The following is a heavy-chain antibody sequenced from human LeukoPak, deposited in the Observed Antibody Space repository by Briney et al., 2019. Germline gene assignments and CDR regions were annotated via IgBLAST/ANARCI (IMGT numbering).Heavy chain of an antibody. CDR1: GFTFSSYS. V-gene: IGHV3-23*01. D-gene: IGHD2-2*01. J-gene: IGHJ6*02. CDR3: AKDRIVVVPAAKGYYGMDV. Sequence: GGSLRLSCAASGFTFSSYSMNWVRQAPGKGLEWVSAISGSGGSTYYADSVKGRFTISRDNSKNTLYLQMNSLRAEDTAVYYCAKDRIVVVPAAKGYYGMDVWGQGTTVTVSS. CDR2: ISGSGGST.